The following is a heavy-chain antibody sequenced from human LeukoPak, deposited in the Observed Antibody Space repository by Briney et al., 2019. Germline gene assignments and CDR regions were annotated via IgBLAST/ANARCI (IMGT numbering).Heavy chain of an antibody. J-gene: IGHJ4*02. D-gene: IGHD3/OR15-3a*01. V-gene: IGHV3-30*18. Sequence: GGSLRLSCAASGFTFSSYAMHWVRQAPGKGLEWVALVSNDGGDKYYADSVKGRFTISRDNSKNTLYLQMNSLRGEDTGVYYCAKAHLLDWLLPFDYWGQGTLVTVSS. CDR2: VSNDGGDK. CDR1: GFTFSSYA. CDR3: AKAHLLDWLLPFDY.